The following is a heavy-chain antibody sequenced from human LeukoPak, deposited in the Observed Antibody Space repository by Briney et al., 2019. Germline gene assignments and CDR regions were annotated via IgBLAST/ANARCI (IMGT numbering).Heavy chain of an antibody. Sequence: ASVKVSCKASGYTFTGYYMHWVRQAPGQGLEWMGWINPSSGGTNYAQKFQGRVTMTRDTSISTAYMELSRLRSDDTAVYYCARDQGWVPAARDAFGIWGQGTMVTVSS. CDR3: ARDQGWVPAARDAFGI. J-gene: IGHJ3*02. CDR2: INPSSGGT. CDR1: GYTFTGYY. D-gene: IGHD2-2*01. V-gene: IGHV1-2*02.